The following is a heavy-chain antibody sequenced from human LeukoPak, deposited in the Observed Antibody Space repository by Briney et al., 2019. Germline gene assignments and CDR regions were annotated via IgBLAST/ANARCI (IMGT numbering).Heavy chain of an antibody. V-gene: IGHV3-23*01. J-gene: IGHJ2*01. CDR2: ISGSGGST. Sequence: GGSLRLSCAASGFTFSSYGMSWVRQAPGKGLEWVSAISGSGGSTYYADSVKGRFTISRDNSKNTLYLQMNSLRAEDTAVYYCARKVTPPYWYFDLWGRGTVVTVSS. CDR1: GFTFSSYG. D-gene: IGHD2-21*02. CDR3: ARKVTPPYWYFDL.